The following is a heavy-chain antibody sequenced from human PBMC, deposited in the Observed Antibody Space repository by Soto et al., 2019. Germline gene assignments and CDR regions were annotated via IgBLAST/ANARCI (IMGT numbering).Heavy chain of an antibody. V-gene: IGHV1-2*02. D-gene: IGHD3-22*01. Sequence: GASVKVSCKASGYTFTGYYMHWVRQAPGQGLEWMGWINPNSGGTNYAQKFQGRVTMTRDTSISTAYMELSRLRSDDTAVYYCARFYYYDSSGYSAYYYYGMDVWGQGTTVTVS. CDR2: INPNSGGT. CDR3: ARFYYYDSSGYSAYYYYGMDV. CDR1: GYTFTGYY. J-gene: IGHJ6*02.